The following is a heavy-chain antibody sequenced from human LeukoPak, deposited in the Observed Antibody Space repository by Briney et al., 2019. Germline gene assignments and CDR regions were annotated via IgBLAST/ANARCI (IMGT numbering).Heavy chain of an antibody. CDR3: ARHCGGDCYSGVNDAFDI. CDR2: IYSGGST. D-gene: IGHD2-21*01. V-gene: IGHV3-66*04. Sequence: GGSLRLSCAASGFTFTTFTMNWVRQAPGKGLEWVSVIYSGGSTYYANSVKGRFTISRDNSKNTLYLQMNSLRAEDTAVYYCARHCGGDCYSGVNDAFDIWGQGTMVTVSS. CDR1: GFTFTTFT. J-gene: IGHJ3*02.